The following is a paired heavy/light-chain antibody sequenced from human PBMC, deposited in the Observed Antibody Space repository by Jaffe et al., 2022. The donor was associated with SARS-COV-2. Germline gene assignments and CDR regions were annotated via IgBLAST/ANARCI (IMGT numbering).Heavy chain of an antibody. CDR3: VEGGGGNYLRTIDH. CDR2: ITNSGSNT. Sequence: EVRLDESGGGLVQPGGSLRLSCGNSGFTFSAPAMSWVRQAPGKGLEWVSTITNSGSNTYYADSVKGRFTFSRDTSQNTLYLQMNSLRADDTALYYCVEGGGGNYLRTIDHRDQGILVSVSS. V-gene: IGHV3-23*05. CDR1: GFTFSAPA. J-gene: IGHJ5*02. D-gene: IGHD3-16*01.
Light chain of an antibody. Sequence: DIQMTQSPSSLSASVGDRVTFTCRASQGINNYLAWYQHKPGKAPKVLIYDASTLQSGVPSRFSGGGSGTDFTLTISSLQPEDVATYYCQKYNSAPFTFGPGTKVDIK. CDR3: QKYNSAPFT. J-gene: IGKJ3*01. V-gene: IGKV1-27*01. CDR1: QGINNY. CDR2: DAS.